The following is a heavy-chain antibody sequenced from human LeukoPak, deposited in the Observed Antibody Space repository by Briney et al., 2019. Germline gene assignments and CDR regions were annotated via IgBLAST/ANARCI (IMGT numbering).Heavy chain of an antibody. CDR2: INPNSGGT. CDR3: ARVAEYCSSTSCYRWFDP. Sequence: GASVKVSCKASGGTFSSYAISWVRQAPGQGLEWMGRINPNSGGTNYAQKFQGRVTMTRDTSISTAYIELSRLRSDDTAVYYCARVAEYCSSTSCYRWFDPWGQGTLVTVSS. V-gene: IGHV1-2*06. J-gene: IGHJ5*02. CDR1: GGTFSSYA. D-gene: IGHD2-2*01.